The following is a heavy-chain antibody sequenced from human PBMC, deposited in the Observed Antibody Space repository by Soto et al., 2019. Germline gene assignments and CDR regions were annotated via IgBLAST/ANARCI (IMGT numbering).Heavy chain of an antibody. V-gene: IGHV1-69*01. CDR1: GGTFSTYA. CDR2: VIPIFGTP. CDR3: ARSQGGSSSLDIYYYYYYGMDV. J-gene: IGHJ6*02. Sequence: QVQLVQSGAEVKKPGSSVKVSCKAPGGTFSTYAISWVRQAPGQGREWMGGVIPIFGTPKYEQKFQGRVTITADESTSTGYMELRRLRSEDTAVYYCARSQGGSSSLDIYYYYYYGMDVWGQGTTVTVSS. D-gene: IGHD2-15*01.